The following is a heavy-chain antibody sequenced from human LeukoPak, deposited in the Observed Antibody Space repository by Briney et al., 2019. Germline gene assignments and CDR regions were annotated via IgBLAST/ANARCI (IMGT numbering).Heavy chain of an antibody. J-gene: IGHJ4*02. CDR2: IYYSGST. Sequence: SETLSLTCTVSGGSISSSSYYWGWIRQPPGKGLEWIGSIYYSGSTYYNPSLKSRVTISVDTSKNQFSLKLSSVTAADTAVYYCARHVLYYDYVWGSYRRPGYFDYWGQGTLVTVSS. CDR3: ARHVLYYDYVWGSYRRPGYFDY. D-gene: IGHD3-16*02. V-gene: IGHV4-39*01. CDR1: GGSISSSSYY.